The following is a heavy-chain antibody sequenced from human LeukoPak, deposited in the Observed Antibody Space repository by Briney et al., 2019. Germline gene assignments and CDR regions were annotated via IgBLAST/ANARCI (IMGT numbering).Heavy chain of an antibody. CDR1: GYSFSDYI. CDR3: ARDFQIGIAVDYNWFDP. CDR2: INTKTGNP. J-gene: IGHJ5*02. V-gene: IGHV7-4-1*02. D-gene: IGHD6-19*01. Sequence: VASVKVSCKASGYSFSDYILNWVRQAPGQGLEWMGWINTKTGNPTYAQDFTRRFVFSVDTSVSTAYLQISNLKTEDTAVYYCARDFQIGIAVDYNWFDPWGQGTLVTVSS.